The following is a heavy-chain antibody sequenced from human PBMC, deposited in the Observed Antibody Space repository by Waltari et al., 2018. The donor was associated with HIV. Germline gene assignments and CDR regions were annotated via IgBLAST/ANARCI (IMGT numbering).Heavy chain of an antibody. V-gene: IGHV4-34*01. Sequence: VQVHQWGAGLLKPSETLSLTCAVYGGSLSGYHWNWIRQPPGKGLEWIGEINHSGITNYNPSLKSRVTISIDTSKNQFSLKLTSVTAADTAVYYRAISEAVAALIDYWGQGTLVTVSS. CDR1: GGSLSGYH. J-gene: IGHJ4*02. CDR3: AISEAVAALIDY. CDR2: INHSGIT. D-gene: IGHD6-13*01.